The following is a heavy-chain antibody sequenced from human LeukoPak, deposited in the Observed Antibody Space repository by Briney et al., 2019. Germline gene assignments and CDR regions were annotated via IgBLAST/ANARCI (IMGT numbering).Heavy chain of an antibody. Sequence: SETLSLTCTVSGGSISSSSYYWGWIRQPPGKGLEWIGSIYYSGSTYYNPSLKSRVTISVDTSKNQFSLKLSSVTAADTAVYYCARQSSFNYWGQGTLVTVSS. CDR1: GGSISSSSYY. J-gene: IGHJ4*02. CDR3: ARQSSFNY. CDR2: IYYSGST. V-gene: IGHV4-39*01.